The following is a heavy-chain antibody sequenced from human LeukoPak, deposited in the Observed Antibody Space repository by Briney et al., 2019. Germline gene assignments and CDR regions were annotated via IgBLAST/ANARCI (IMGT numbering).Heavy chain of an antibody. CDR1: GFTFTSHV. CDR3: VREGLERRTNFDY. Sequence: GGSLRLTCSASGFTFTSHVMHWVRQAPGKGLQYYAGSVKGRFTISRDSSKNTVYLQMNSLTAEDTAVYYCVREGLERRTNFDYWGQGTLVSVSS. V-gene: IGHV3-64D*06. D-gene: IGHD1-1*01. J-gene: IGHJ4*02.